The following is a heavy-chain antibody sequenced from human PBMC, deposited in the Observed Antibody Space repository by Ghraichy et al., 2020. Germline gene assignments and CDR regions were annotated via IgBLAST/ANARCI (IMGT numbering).Heavy chain of an antibody. CDR2: IYTSGNP. J-gene: IGHJ4*02. CDR1: GDSISSYY. D-gene: IGHD2-15*01. CDR3: ARVSRYCSGGDCYSDGVLDY. Sequence: SCTVSGDSISSYYWSWIRQSAGKGLEWIGRIYTSGNPDYNPSLKSRVTMSVDTSKNQFFLKLSSVTAADTAVYFCARVSRYCSGGDCYSDGVLDYWGQGTLVTVSS. V-gene: IGHV4-4*07.